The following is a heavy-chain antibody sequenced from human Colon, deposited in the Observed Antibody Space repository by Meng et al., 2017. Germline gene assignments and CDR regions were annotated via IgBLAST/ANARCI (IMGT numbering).Heavy chain of an antibody. D-gene: IGHD3-10*01. V-gene: IGHV4-38-2*02. J-gene: IGHJ3*02. Sequence: SETLSLTCTVSGYSISSGYYWGWIRQPPGKGLEGIGSIYHSGSTYYNPSLKSRVTISVDTSKNQFSLKLSSVTAADTVVYYCARAMVRGVSAFDIWGQGTMVTVSS. CDR2: IYHSGST. CDR1: GYSISSGYY. CDR3: ARAMVRGVSAFDI.